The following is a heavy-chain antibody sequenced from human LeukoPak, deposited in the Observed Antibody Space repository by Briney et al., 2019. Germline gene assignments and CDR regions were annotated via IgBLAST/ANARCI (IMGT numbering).Heavy chain of an antibody. J-gene: IGHJ3*02. V-gene: IGHV1-46*01. CDR3: AIRLRYFDWPDAFDI. CDR2: INPSGGST. Sequence: ASVKVSCKASGYTFTSYYMHWVRQAPGQGLEWMGIINPSGGSTSYAQKFQGRVTMTTDTSTSTAYMELRSLRSDDTAVYYCAIRLRYFDWPDAFDIWGQGTMVTVSS. CDR1: GYTFTSYY. D-gene: IGHD3-9*01.